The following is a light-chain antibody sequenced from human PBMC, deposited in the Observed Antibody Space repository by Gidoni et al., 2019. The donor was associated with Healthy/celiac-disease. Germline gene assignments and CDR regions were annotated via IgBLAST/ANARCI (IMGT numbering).Light chain of an antibody. J-gene: IGKJ2*01. CDR2: DAS. CDR3: QQRSNWPQYT. CDR1: QSVSSY. V-gene: IGKV3-11*02. Sequence: DIVLTQSPATLSLSPGERATLSCRASQSVSSYLAWYQQKPGQAPRLLIYDASNRATGIPARFSGSGSGRDFTLTISSLEPEDFAVYYCQQRSNWPQYTFGQGTKLEIK.